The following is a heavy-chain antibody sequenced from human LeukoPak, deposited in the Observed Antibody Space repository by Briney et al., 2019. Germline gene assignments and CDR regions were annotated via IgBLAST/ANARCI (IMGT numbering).Heavy chain of an antibody. CDR3: ARGIAVAVNDY. CDR1: GFTFSSYW. D-gene: IGHD6-19*01. CDR2: IKQDGSEK. J-gene: IGHJ4*02. V-gene: IGHV3-7*04. Sequence: GGSLRLSCAASGFTFSSYWMSWVRQAPGKGLEWVANIKQDGSEKYYVDSVKGRFTISRDNAKNSLYLQMNSLRAEDTAVCYCARGIAVAVNDYWGQGTLVTVSS.